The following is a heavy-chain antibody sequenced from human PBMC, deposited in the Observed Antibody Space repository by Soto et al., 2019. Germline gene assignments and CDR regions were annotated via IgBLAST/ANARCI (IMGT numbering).Heavy chain of an antibody. J-gene: IGHJ4*02. CDR3: ATGEWGHAY. D-gene: IGHD7-27*01. V-gene: IGHV4-4*02. Sequence: SETLSLTCAVSASISSTNWWSWVRQPPGKGLEWIGDIHHSGSTNYNPSLNSRVSISVDRSNNQFSLRLSSVTAADTAVYYCATGEWGHAYWGQGTLVTVS. CDR2: IHHSGST. CDR1: ASISSTNW.